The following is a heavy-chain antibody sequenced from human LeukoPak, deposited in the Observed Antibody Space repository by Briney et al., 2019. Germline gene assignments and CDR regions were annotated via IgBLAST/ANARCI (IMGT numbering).Heavy chain of an antibody. CDR1: GFTVSSNY. D-gene: IGHD5-12*01. CDR2: IYSGGST. CDR3: ARGRYEFSAAMDV. Sequence: PGGSLTLSCAASGFTVSSNYMSWVRQAPGTGLEWVSVIYSGGSTNYADSVRGRFTISRDNSKNTLYLQMNSLRAEDTAVYYCARGRYEFSAAMDVWGQGTTVTVSS. J-gene: IGHJ6*02. V-gene: IGHV3-53*01.